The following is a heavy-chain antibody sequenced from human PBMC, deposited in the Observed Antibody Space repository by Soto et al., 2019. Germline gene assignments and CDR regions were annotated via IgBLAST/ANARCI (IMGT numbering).Heavy chain of an antibody. J-gene: IGHJ6*02. D-gene: IGHD2-2*02. CDR1: GGTFSSYA. CDR2: IIPIFGTA. CDR3: ARGIDCSSTSCYNYDYYGMDV. Sequence: SVKVSCKASGGTFSSYAISWVRQAPGQGLEWMGGIIPIFGTANYAQKFQGRVTITADKSTSTAYMELSSLRSEDTAVYYCARGIDCSSTSCYNYDYYGMDVWGQGTTVTVSS. V-gene: IGHV1-69*06.